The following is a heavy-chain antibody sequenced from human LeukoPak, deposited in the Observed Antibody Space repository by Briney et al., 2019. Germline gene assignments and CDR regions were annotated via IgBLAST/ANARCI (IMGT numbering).Heavy chain of an antibody. Sequence: PGGSLRLSCSASGFTLRNYWIHWVRHVPGKGLVWVSRINPDGSITTYADSVKGRFTISRDNAENMLYLQMNSLRAEDTGVYFCARDFHGHDDRWGQGTLVTVSS. CDR3: ARDFHGHDDR. J-gene: IGHJ5*02. V-gene: IGHV3-74*01. CDR1: GFTLRNYW. D-gene: IGHD4-17*01. CDR2: INPDGSIT.